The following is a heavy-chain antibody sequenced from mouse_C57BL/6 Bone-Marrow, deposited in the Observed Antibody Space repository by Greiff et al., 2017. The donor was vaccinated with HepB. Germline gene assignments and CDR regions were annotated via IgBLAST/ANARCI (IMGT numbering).Heavy chain of an antibody. J-gene: IGHJ4*01. CDR3: ASYDYGYYYAMDY. CDR2: INPYNGGT. Sequence: VQLQQSGPVLVKPGASVKMSCKASGYTFTDYYMNWVKQSHGKSLEWIGVINPYNGGTSYNQKFKGKATLTVDKSSSTAYMELNSLTSEDSAVYYCASYDYGYYYAMDYWGQGTSVTVSS. CDR1: GYTFTDYY. V-gene: IGHV1-19*01. D-gene: IGHD2-4*01.